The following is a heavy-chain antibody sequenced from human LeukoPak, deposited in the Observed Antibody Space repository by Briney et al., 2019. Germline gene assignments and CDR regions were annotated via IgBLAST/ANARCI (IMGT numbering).Heavy chain of an antibody. Sequence: ASVKVSCKASGGTFSSYAISWVRQAPGQGLEWMGGIIPIFGTANYAQKFQGRVTITTDKSTSTAYMELSSLRSEDTAVYYCARGVRYFDWLLRPWGQGTLVTVSS. D-gene: IGHD3-9*01. CDR3: ARGVRYFDWLLRP. CDR2: IIPIFGTA. J-gene: IGHJ4*02. V-gene: IGHV1-69*05. CDR1: GGTFSSYA.